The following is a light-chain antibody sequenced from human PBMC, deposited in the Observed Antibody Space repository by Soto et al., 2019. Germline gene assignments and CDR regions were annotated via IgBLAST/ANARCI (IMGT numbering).Light chain of an antibody. CDR3: QQYNSYPLT. V-gene: IGKV1-5*01. CDR1: QSISSW. CDR2: DAS. J-gene: IGKJ4*01. Sequence: DIXMTQXPXTLSXXVGDRVTITCRASQSISSWLAWYQQKPGKAPKLLIYDASSLESGVPSRFSGXXXGTXXTLTISSLQPDDFATYYCQQYNSYPLTFGGGTKVEIK.